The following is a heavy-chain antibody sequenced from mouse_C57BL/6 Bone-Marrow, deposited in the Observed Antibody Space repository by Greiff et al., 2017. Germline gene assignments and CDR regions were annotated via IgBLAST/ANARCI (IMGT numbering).Heavy chain of an antibody. V-gene: IGHV1-64*01. J-gene: IGHJ4*01. CDR3: ARSYDYDDYTMDY. D-gene: IGHD2-4*01. Sequence: QVQLQQPGAELVKPGASVKLSCKASGYTFTNYWMHWVKQRPGPGLEWIGMMHPNGGSPDYNEKFKSEATLSVGKSSRTAYMELSSLTSEDSAVYYCARSYDYDDYTMDYWGQGTSVTVSS. CDR2: MHPNGGSP. CDR1: GYTFTNYW.